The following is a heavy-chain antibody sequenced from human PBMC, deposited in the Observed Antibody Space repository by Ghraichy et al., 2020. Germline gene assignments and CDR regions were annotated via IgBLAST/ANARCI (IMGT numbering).Heavy chain of an antibody. J-gene: IGHJ4*02. CDR3: ARFSRIMVRGVDY. V-gene: IGHV3-30-3*01. CDR2: ISYDGSNK. D-gene: IGHD3-10*01. CDR1: GFTFSSYA. Sequence: GGSLRLSCAASGFTFSSYAMHWVRQAPGKGLEWVAVISYDGSNKYYADSVKGRFTISRDNSKNTLYLQMNSRRAEDTAVYYCARFSRIMVRGVDYWGQGTLVTVSS.